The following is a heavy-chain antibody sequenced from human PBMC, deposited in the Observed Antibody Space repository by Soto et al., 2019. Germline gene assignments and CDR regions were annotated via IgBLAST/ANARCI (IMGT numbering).Heavy chain of an antibody. V-gene: IGHV1-69*02. CDR1: GGTFSSYT. J-gene: IGHJ4*02. Sequence: QVQLVQSGAEVKKPGSSVKVSCKASGGTFSSYTISWVRQAPGQGLEWMGRIIPILGIANYAQKFQGRVTITADKSTSTAYMELSSLRSEDTAVYYWARGYCTNGVCYGTSFDYWGQGTLVTVSS. CDR3: ARGYCTNGVCYGTSFDY. D-gene: IGHD2-8*01. CDR2: IIPILGIA.